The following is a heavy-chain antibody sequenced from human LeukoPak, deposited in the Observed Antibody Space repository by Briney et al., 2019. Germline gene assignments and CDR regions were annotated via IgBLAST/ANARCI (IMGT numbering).Heavy chain of an antibody. CDR2: ITWNGGSL. V-gene: IGHV3-43D*03. J-gene: IGHJ4*02. CDR1: GFTFDDYA. Sequence: PGGSLRLSCAASGFTFDDYAIHWVRQRPGKGLEWVSLITWNGGSLYYADSLKGRFTVSRDNSKNSVYLEINSLRPEDTAFYFCAKALLAFGGVIEDWGQGTLVTVSS. CDR3: AKALLAFGGVIED. D-gene: IGHD3-16*01.